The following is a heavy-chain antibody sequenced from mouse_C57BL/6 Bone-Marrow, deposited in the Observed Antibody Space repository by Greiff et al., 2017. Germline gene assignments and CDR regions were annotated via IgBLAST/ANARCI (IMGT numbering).Heavy chain of an antibody. CDR1: GYTFTGYW. J-gene: IGHJ2*01. V-gene: IGHV1-9*01. CDR2: ILPGSGST. Sequence: QVQLQQSGAELMKPGASVKLSCKATGYTFTGYWIEWVKQRPGHGLEWIGEILPGSGSTNYNEKFKGKATFTADTSSSTAYMQLSSLTSEDSAVYFCARSATTVVATDWGQGTTLTVSS. CDR3: ARSATTVVATD. D-gene: IGHD1-1*01.